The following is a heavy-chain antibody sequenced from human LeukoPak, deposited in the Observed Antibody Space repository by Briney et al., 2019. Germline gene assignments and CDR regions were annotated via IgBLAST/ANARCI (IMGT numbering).Heavy chain of an antibody. CDR2: ISSSGSTI. Sequence: GGSLRLSCAASGFTFSDYYMSWIRQAPGKGLEWVSYISSSGSTIYYADSVKGRFTISRDNAKNSLYLQMNSLRAEDTAVYYCARGLLFLDWSLDAFDIWGQGTMVTVSS. CDR3: ARGLLFLDWSLDAFDI. CDR1: GFTFSDYY. D-gene: IGHD3-3*01. J-gene: IGHJ3*02. V-gene: IGHV3-11*04.